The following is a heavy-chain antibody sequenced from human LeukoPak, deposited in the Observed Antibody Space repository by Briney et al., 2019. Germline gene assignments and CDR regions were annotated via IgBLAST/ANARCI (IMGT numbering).Heavy chain of an antibody. J-gene: IGHJ4*02. CDR3: ARVGAIDSWQGDY. V-gene: IGHV1-69*13. CDR1: GGTFSSYA. CDR2: IIPIFGTA. D-gene: IGHD6-13*01. Sequence: SVKVSCKASGGTFSSYAISWVRQAPGQGLEWMGGIIPIFGTANYAQKFQGRVTITADESTSTAYMELSSLRSEDTAVYYCARVGAIDSWQGDYWGQGTLVTVSS.